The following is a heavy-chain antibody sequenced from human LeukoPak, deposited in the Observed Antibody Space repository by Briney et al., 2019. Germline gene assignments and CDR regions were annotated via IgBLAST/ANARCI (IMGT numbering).Heavy chain of an antibody. J-gene: IGHJ5*02. CDR2: IRAYNGNT. V-gene: IGHV1-18*01. CDR1: GYTFTSYG. Sequence: ASVKVSCKASGYTFTSYGISWVRQAPGQGLEWMGWIRAYNGNTNYAQKLQGRVTMTTDTSTSTAYMELRSLRSDDTAVYYCARVLRYCSSTSCYCWFDPWGQGTLVTVSS. D-gene: IGHD2-2*01. CDR3: ARVLRYCSSTSCYCWFDP.